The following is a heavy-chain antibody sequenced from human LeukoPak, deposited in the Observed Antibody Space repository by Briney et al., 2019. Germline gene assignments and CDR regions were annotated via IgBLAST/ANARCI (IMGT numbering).Heavy chain of an antibody. CDR3: ARESGSSGYLPFDY. CDR1: GGSISSYY. Sequence: SETLSPTCTVSGGSISSYYWSWIRQPPGKGLEWIGYIHYSGSTNYNPSLKSRVSISVDTSKNQFSLKLSSVTAADTAVYFCARESGSSGYLPFDYWGQGTLVTVSS. CDR2: IHYSGST. V-gene: IGHV4-59*01. D-gene: IGHD3-22*01. J-gene: IGHJ4*02.